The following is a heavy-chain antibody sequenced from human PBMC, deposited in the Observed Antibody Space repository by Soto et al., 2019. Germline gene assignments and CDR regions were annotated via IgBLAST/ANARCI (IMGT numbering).Heavy chain of an antibody. Sequence: DVQLLESGGGLVQPGGSLRLSCSTSGFTFSSYAMSWVRQAPGKGLEWVSGITGSGGGTYYADSVKGRFTISRDNSKNTLYRQMNSLRAEDTARYYCARDRWKTVRRGEVDYWGQGTPVTVSS. D-gene: IGHD3-10*01. CDR3: ARDRWKTVRRGEVDY. CDR2: ITGSGGGT. J-gene: IGHJ4*02. CDR1: GFTFSSYA. V-gene: IGHV3-23*01.